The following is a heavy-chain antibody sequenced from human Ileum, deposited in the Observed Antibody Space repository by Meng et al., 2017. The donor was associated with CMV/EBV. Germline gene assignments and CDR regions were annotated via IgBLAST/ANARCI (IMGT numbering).Heavy chain of an antibody. CDR3: ARYCSSTSCYDYFDY. CDR2: INHSGST. J-gene: IGHJ4*02. D-gene: IGHD2-2*01. CDR1: GGSVSGYY. Sequence: CGGSVSGYYGSWIRQAPGEGLEWIGEINHSGSTNYNPSLKSRVTISVDTSKNQFSLKLGSVTAADTAVYYCARYCSSTSCYDYFDYWGQGTLVTVSS. V-gene: IGHV4-34*01.